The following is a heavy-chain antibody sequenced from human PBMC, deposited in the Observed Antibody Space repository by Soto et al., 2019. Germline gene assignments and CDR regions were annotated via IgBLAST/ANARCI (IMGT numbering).Heavy chain of an antibody. V-gene: IGHV3-20*04. J-gene: IGHJ6*02. D-gene: IGHD3-3*01. CDR3: ARVHPLRFLGRYYGMDV. CDR2: VNWSGGNS. Sequence: GGSLRLSCTASGFNFDDYGMAWVRQFPGKGLEWVSGVNWSGGNSGYADSVKGRFTISRDNAKNSLYLQMNSLRAEDTAVYYCARVHPLRFLGRYYGMDVWGQGTTVTVSS. CDR1: GFNFDDYG.